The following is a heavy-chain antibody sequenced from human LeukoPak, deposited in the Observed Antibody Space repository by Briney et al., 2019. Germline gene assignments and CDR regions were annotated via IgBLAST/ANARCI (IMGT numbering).Heavy chain of an antibody. CDR3: ARKGVAFDI. Sequence: PGGSLRLSCAASGFTFSSYGMHWVRQAPGKGLEWVAFIRYDRNNKYYADSVKGRFTISRDNSKNTLYLQMNSLRAEDTAVYYCARKGVAFDIWGQGTMVTVSS. CDR2: IRYDRNNK. D-gene: IGHD3-10*01. CDR1: GFTFSSYG. J-gene: IGHJ3*02. V-gene: IGHV3-30*02.